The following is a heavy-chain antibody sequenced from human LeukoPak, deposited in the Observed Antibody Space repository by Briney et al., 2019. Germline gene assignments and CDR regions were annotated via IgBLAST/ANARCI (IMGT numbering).Heavy chain of an antibody. V-gene: IGHV4-39*01. CDR2: IYYSGST. Sequence: PSETLSLTCTVSGGSISSSSYYWGWIRQPPGKGLEWIGSIYYSGSTYYNPSLKSRVTISVDTSKNQFSLKLSSVTAADTAVYYCARLTIWGPMGDDYWGQGTLVTVSS. CDR3: ARLTIWGPMGDDY. CDR1: GGSISSSSYY. D-gene: IGHD3-9*01. J-gene: IGHJ4*02.